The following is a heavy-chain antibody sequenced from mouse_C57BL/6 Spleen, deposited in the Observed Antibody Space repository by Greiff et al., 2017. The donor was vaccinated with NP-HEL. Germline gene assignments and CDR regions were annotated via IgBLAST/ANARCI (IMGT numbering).Heavy chain of an antibody. Sequence: QVQLQQPGTELVKPGASVKLSCKASGYTFTSYWMHWVKQRPGQGLEWIGNINPSNGGTNYNEKFKSKATLTVDKSSSTAYMQLSSLTSEDSAVYYWARGGYYGSSYDWYFDVWGTGTTVTVSS. CDR1: GYTFTSYW. V-gene: IGHV1-53*01. J-gene: IGHJ1*03. D-gene: IGHD1-1*01. CDR3: ARGGYYGSSYDWYFDV. CDR2: INPSNGGT.